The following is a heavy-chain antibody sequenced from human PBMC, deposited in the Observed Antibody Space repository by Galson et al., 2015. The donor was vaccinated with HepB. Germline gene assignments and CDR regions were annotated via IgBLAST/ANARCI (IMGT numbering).Heavy chain of an antibody. D-gene: IGHD6-19*01. Sequence: SLRLSCAASGFTFSSSDMHWVRQAPGKGLEWVALISYDGSNKWYADSVKGRFTISRDNSNNTLHLQMNRLRADDTAEYFCATDALGISSGSTFDYWGRGTLVTVSS. CDR2: ISYDGSNK. J-gene: IGHJ4*02. CDR3: ATDALGISSGSTFDY. CDR1: GFTFSSSD. V-gene: IGHV3-30*03.